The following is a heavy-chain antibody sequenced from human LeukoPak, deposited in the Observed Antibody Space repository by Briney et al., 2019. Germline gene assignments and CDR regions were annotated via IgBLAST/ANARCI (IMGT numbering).Heavy chain of an antibody. D-gene: IGHD5-12*01. Sequence: SETLSLTCTVSGGSISSSSYYWGWLRQPPGKGLEWIGSIYYSGSTYYNPSLKSRVTISVETSKNQFSLKLSSVTAADTAVYYCASSGQGLRLFPFSHWGQGTLVTVSS. CDR3: ASSGQGLRLFPFSH. CDR2: IYYSGST. V-gene: IGHV4-39*07. CDR1: GGSISSSSYY. J-gene: IGHJ4*02.